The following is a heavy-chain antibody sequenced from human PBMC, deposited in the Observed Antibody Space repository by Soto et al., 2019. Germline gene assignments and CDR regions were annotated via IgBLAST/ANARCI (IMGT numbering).Heavy chain of an antibody. CDR3: AMGLRYFDWLPNYWYFDL. D-gene: IGHD3-9*01. CDR2: IIPILGIA. Sequence: QVQLVQSGAEVKKPGSSVKVSCKASGGTFSSYTISWVRQAPGQGLEWMGRIIPILGIANYAQKFQGRVTITADKSTSTAYMELSSLRSEDTAVYYCAMGLRYFDWLPNYWYFDLWGRGTLVTVSS. V-gene: IGHV1-69*02. CDR1: GGTFSSYT. J-gene: IGHJ2*01.